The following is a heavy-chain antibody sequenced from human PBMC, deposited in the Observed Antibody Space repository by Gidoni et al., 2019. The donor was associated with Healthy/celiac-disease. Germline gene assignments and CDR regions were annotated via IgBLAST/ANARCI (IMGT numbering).Heavy chain of an antibody. CDR3: ARDQAAADLMTSGYFDY. CDR1: GGSISSSRYY. V-gene: IGHV4-39*07. J-gene: IGHJ4*02. D-gene: IGHD6-13*01. CDR2: IYYSVST. Sequence: QLQLQESGPGLVKPSETLSLTCTVSGGSISSSRYYWGWIRQPPGKGLEWIGSIYYSVSTYYNPSLKSRVTISVDTSKNQFSLKLISVTAADTAVYYCARDQAAADLMTSGYFDYWGQGTLVTVSS.